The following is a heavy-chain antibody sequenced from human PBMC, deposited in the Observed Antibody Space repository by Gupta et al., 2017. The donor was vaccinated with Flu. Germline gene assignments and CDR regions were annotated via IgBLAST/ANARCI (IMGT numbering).Heavy chain of an antibody. CDR1: GGSISSYY. J-gene: IGHJ2*01. CDR2: IYTSGST. Sequence: QVQLQESGPGLVKPSETLSLTCTVSGGSISSYYWSWIRQPAGKGLEWIGRIYTSGSTNYNPSLKSRVTMSVDTSKNQFSLKLSSVTAADTAVYYCARDIDYDFWSGRYWYFDLWGRGTLVTVSS. CDR3: ARDIDYDFWSGRYWYFDL. V-gene: IGHV4-4*07. D-gene: IGHD3-3*01.